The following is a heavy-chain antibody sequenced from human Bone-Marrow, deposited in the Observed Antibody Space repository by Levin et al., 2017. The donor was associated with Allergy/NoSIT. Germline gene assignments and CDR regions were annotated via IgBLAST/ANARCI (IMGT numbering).Heavy chain of an antibody. D-gene: IGHD5-12*01. Sequence: GESLKISCAASGFTFSSYSMNWVRQAPGKGLEWVSSISSSSRYIYYADSLKGRFTISRDNAKNSLYLQMNSLRAEDTAVYYCARDFRGFSGYDGDGMDVWGQGTTVTVSS. CDR3: ARDFRGFSGYDGDGMDV. J-gene: IGHJ6*02. CDR2: ISSSSRYI. V-gene: IGHV3-21*01. CDR1: GFTFSSYS.